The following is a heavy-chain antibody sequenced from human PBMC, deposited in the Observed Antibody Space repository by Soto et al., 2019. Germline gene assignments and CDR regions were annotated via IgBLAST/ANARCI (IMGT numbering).Heavy chain of an antibody. CDR3: ARRKERSGPNYFDY. CDR2: MNPNNGYT. D-gene: IGHD6-25*01. J-gene: IGHJ4*02. V-gene: IGHV1-8*01. CDR1: GDTFTKYD. Sequence: QVQLVQSGAEVKKPGASVKVSCKASGDTFTKYDINWVRQAPGQGLEWMGWMNPNNGYTGYAQKFRGRVTMTRDTSISTAYMELSSLTSEDTAVYYCARRKERSGPNYFDYWGQGTLVTGSS.